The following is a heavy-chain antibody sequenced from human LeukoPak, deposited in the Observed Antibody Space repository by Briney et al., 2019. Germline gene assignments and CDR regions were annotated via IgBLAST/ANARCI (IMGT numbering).Heavy chain of an antibody. Sequence: PGGSLRLSCAASGFTFSSYEMNWVRQAPGKGLEWVSYISSSGRTIYYADSVKGRFTISRDNAKNSLYLQMNSLRAEDTAVYYCARGYAIYYFDHWGQGTLVTVSS. CDR3: ARGYAIYYFDH. CDR2: ISSSGRTI. D-gene: IGHD5-12*01. J-gene: IGHJ4*02. CDR1: GFTFSSYE. V-gene: IGHV3-48*03.